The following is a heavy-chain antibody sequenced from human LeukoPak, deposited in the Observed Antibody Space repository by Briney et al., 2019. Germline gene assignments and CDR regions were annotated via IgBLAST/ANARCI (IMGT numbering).Heavy chain of an antibody. CDR2: IYYGGST. D-gene: IGHD3-10*01. V-gene: IGHV4-39*01. CDR3: ARRITMVRGVIINYFDY. J-gene: IGHJ4*02. CDR1: GGSISSSSYY. Sequence: SETLSLTCTVSGGSISSSSYYWGWIRQPPGKGLEWIGSIYYGGSTYYNPSLKSRVTISVDTSKNQFSLKLSSVTAADTAVYYCARRITMVRGVIINYFDYWGQGTLVTVSS.